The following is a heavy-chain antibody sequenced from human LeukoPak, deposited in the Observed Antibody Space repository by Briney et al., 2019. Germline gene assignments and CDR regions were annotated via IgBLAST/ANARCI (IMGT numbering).Heavy chain of an antibody. J-gene: IGHJ4*02. V-gene: IGHV3-64D*06. D-gene: IGHD5-18*01. Sequence: PGGSLRLSCSVSGFTFSTFAMHWVRQAPGNGLEYVSSISSNGESTHYADSVKGRFTISRDDSRSTLYLQMSSLRAEDTAVYYCVITPKIQGWPADYFDYWGQGTLVTVSS. CDR3: VITPKIQGWPADYFDY. CDR2: ISSNGEST. CDR1: GFTFSTFA.